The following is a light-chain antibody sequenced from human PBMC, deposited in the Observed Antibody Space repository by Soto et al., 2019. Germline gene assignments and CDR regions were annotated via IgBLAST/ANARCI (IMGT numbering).Light chain of an antibody. V-gene: IGKV1-27*01. CDR2: AAS. CDR3: QKYHRAPLT. J-gene: IGKJ4*01. Sequence: DTQMTQSPSSLSASVGDRVTITCRASQGISNYLAWYQQKPGKVPVLLIYAASTLQSGVPSRFSGSGSGTKLARTIIRLQPEDVATYYCQKYHRAPLTFGGGTKVEIK. CDR1: QGISNY.